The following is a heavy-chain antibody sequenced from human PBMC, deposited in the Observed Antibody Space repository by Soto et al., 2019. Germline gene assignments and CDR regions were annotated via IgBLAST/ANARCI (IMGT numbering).Heavy chain of an antibody. CDR1: GFAFRTYG. J-gene: IGHJ6*02. Sequence: QVHLVESGGGVVQPGRSLRLSCAATGFAFRTYGMHWVRRAPGKGLEWLAVISYDGCNKNHADSVQGRFTISRDNSKSTLSLPMDSLRVEGTAVYYCAREGGFNIQVDYYYYGLDVWGQGTPVTVSS. D-gene: IGHD3-10*01. CDR3: AREGGFNIQVDYYYYGLDV. V-gene: IGHV3-30*19. CDR2: ISYDGCNK.